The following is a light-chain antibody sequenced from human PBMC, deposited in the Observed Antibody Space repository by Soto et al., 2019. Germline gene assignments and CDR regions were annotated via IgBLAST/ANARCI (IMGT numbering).Light chain of an antibody. CDR3: QQYGSSPLT. CDR2: GAS. Sequence: PGDRVTITCRASQSVSSSFLAWYQQKPGQAPRLLIYGASSRATGIPDRFSGSGSGTDFTLTISRLEPEDVAVYYCQQYGSSPLTFGGGTKVEIK. CDR1: QSVSSSF. J-gene: IGKJ4*01. V-gene: IGKV3-20*01.